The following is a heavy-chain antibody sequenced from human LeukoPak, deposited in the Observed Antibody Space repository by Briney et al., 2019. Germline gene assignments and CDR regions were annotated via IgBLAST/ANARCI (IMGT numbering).Heavy chain of an antibody. Sequence: SETLSLTCTVSGGSISSSSYYWGWIRQPPGKGLEWIGSIYYSGSTYYNPSLKSRVTISVDTSKNQFSLSLSSVTAADTAVYYCARDPRRFGELPPGAFDVWGQGTMVTVSS. D-gene: IGHD3-10*01. CDR3: ARDPRRFGELPPGAFDV. CDR1: GGSISSSSYY. V-gene: IGHV4-39*07. CDR2: IYYSGST. J-gene: IGHJ3*01.